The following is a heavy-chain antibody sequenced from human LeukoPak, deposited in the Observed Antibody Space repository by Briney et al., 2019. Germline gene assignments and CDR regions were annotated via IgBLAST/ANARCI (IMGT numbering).Heavy chain of an antibody. Sequence: GGSLRLSCAASGFTFSSYSMNWVRQAPGKGLEWVSVIYSGGSTFYADSVKGRFTISRDNSKSTLFLQMNSLRAEDTAVYYCARENLLTTTSLMQFDAFDIWGQGTMVTVSS. CDR2: IYSGGST. CDR3: ARENLLTTTSLMQFDAFDI. V-gene: IGHV3-66*01. CDR1: GFTFSSYS. D-gene: IGHD1-1*01. J-gene: IGHJ3*02.